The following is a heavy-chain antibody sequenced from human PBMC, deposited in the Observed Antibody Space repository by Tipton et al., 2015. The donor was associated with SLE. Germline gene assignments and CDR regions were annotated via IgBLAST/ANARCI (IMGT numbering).Heavy chain of an antibody. CDR3: ARHPSIFGVVDY. D-gene: IGHD3-3*01. Sequence: TLSLTCTVSGGYISSYYWSRIRQPPGKGLEWIGYIYTSGSTNYNPSLKGRVTISVDTSNNQFSLKLSSVTAADTAMYYCARHPSIFGVVDYWGQGTLVTVSS. CDR1: GGYISSYY. V-gene: IGHV4-4*09. J-gene: IGHJ4*02. CDR2: IYTSGST.